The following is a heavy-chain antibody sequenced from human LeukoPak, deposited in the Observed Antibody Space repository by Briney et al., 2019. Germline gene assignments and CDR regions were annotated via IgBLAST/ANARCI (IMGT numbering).Heavy chain of an antibody. D-gene: IGHD4-17*01. V-gene: IGHV3-64D*09. CDR2: ISSNGGST. CDR1: GFTFSSYA. Sequence: GGSLRPSCSASGFTFSSYAMHWVRQAPGKGLEYVSAISSNGGSTYYADSVKGRFTISRDNSKNTLYLQMSNLRAEDTAVYYCVKVKAPTVTTQPDYWGQGTLVTVSS. CDR3: VKVKAPTVTTQPDY. J-gene: IGHJ4*02.